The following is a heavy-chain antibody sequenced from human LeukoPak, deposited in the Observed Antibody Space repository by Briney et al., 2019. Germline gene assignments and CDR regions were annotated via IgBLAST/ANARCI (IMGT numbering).Heavy chain of an antibody. D-gene: IGHD5-18*01. J-gene: IGHJ6*03. CDR3: TRDSGYSYYYYMDV. CDR2: IRSKTYGETT. CDR1: GLTFGDYT. V-gene: IGHV3-49*04. Sequence: GGSLRLSCIASGLTFGDYTMSWVRQAPGTGLEWVGLIRSKTYGETTEYAASVKGRFTISRDDSKSIAYLQMNSLKIEDTAVYYCTRDSGYSYYYYMDVWSKGTTVTISS.